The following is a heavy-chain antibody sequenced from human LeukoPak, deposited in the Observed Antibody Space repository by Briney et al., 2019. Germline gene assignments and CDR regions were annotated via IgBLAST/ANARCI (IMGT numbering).Heavy chain of an antibody. D-gene: IGHD2-15*01. CDR2: IIPIFGTA. Sequence: ASVKVSCKASGGTFSSYAISWVRQAPGQGLEWMGGIIPIFGTANYAQKFQGRVTITADESTSTAYMELSSLRSEDTAVYYCARRGLLGYCSGGSCYRYNWFGPWGQGTLVTVSS. CDR3: ARRGLLGYCSGGSCYRYNWFGP. V-gene: IGHV1-69*13. J-gene: IGHJ5*02. CDR1: GGTFSSYA.